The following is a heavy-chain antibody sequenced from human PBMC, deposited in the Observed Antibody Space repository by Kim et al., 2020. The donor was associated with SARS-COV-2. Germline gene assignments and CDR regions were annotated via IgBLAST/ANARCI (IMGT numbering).Heavy chain of an antibody. J-gene: IGHJ4*01. D-gene: IGHD5-18*01. Sequence: ATSVKGRFTISRENSQNTLYLQMNSLRAEDTALYYCARVGNGNTYGIAAYWGQGTLVTVSS. V-gene: IGHV3-66*01. CDR3: ARVGNGNTYGIAAY.